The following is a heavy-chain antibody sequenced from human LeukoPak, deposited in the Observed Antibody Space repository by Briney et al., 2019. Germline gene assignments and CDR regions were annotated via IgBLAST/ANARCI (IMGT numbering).Heavy chain of an antibody. CDR1: GFTFSSYA. CDR2: ISYDGSNK. J-gene: IGHJ5*02. CDR3: ARDPAWGYGSGRNWFDP. V-gene: IGHV3-30*04. D-gene: IGHD3-10*01. Sequence: GGSLRLSCAASGFTFSSYAMHWVRQAPGKGLEWVAVISYDGSNKYYADSVKGRFTISRDNSKNTLYLQMNSLRAEDTAVYYCARDPAWGYGSGRNWFDPWGQGTLVTVSS.